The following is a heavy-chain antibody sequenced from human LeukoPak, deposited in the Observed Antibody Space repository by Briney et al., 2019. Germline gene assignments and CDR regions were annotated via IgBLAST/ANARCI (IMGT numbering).Heavy chain of an antibody. D-gene: IGHD6-13*01. CDR3: ARADYSSTWSHDYYYMDV. J-gene: IGHJ6*03. CDR2: IDSSGST. Sequence: SETLSLTCTVSGGSISSGTKYWSWIRQPAGKGLEWIGLIDSSGSTNYNPSLMSRLTISLDTSKNQFSLKLSSVTAADTAVYYCARADYSSTWSHDYYYMDVWGKGTTVTVSS. CDR1: GGSISSGTKY. V-gene: IGHV4-61*02.